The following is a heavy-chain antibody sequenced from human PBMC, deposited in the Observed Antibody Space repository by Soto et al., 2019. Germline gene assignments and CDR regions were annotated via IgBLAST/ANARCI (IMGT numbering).Heavy chain of an antibody. V-gene: IGHV4-34*01. CDR2: INHSGST. D-gene: IGHD3-22*01. CDR1: GGSFSGYY. Sequence: SETLSLTCAVYGGSFSGYYWSWIRQPPGKGLEWIGEINHSGSTNYNPSLKSRVTISVDTSKNQFSLKLSSVTAADTAVYYCARGGPTYYYDSSGYYYLGYWGQGTLVTVSS. CDR3: ARGGPTYYYDSSGYYYLGY. J-gene: IGHJ4*02.